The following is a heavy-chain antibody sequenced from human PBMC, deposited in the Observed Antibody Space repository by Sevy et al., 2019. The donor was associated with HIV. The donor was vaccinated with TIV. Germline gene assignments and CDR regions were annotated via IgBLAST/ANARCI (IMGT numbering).Heavy chain of an antibody. J-gene: IGHJ4*02. CDR1: GFTFSSYS. CDR2: ISSSSSTI. Sequence: GGSLRLSCAASGFTFSSYSMNWVRQAPGKGLEWVSYISSSSSTIYYADSVKGRFTISRDNAKNSLYLQMNSLRDEDTAVYYCARAFKRIEAAGFDYWGQGTLVTVSS. D-gene: IGHD6-13*01. CDR3: ARAFKRIEAAGFDY. V-gene: IGHV3-48*02.